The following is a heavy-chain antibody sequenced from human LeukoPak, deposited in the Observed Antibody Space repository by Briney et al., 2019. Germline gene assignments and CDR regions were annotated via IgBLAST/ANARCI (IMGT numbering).Heavy chain of an antibody. J-gene: IGHJ5*02. CDR3: ARDKSPVSSLGWFDP. Sequence: GSSVKVSCKASGGTFSSYAISWVRQAPGQGLEWMGGIIPIFGTANYAQKFQGRVTITADESTSTAYMGLSSLRSEDTAVYYCARDKSPVSSLGWFDPWGQGTLVTVSS. CDR1: GGTFSSYA. D-gene: IGHD3-16*02. V-gene: IGHV1-69*01. CDR2: IIPIFGTA.